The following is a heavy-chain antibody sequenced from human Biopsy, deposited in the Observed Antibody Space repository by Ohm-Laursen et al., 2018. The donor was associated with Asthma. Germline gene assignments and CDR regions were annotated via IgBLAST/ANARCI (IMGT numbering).Heavy chain of an antibody. D-gene: IGHD3-10*01. V-gene: IGHV3-30*03. CDR2: ISYDGNHK. CDR3: ARGLDYSGRSGFDY. Sequence: SLRLSCAASGFTFDDYGMSWVRHAPGKGLEWVAVISYDGNHKFYEDSVKGRFTISRDNSMNTLYLHMNSLRVEDTAVYYCARGLDYSGRSGFDYWGQGTLVTVSS. CDR1: GFTFDDYG. J-gene: IGHJ4*02.